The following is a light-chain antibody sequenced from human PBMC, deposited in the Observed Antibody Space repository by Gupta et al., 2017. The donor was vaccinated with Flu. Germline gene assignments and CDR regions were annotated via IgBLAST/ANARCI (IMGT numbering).Light chain of an antibody. V-gene: IGKV3-15*01. CDR2: GAS. Sequence: EIVMTQSPDTLSVSPGDRATLSCRASQSISSNLAWYQHKPGRAPRLLIYGASTRDTGIADRFSGSGCGTEFTLTISSREPEDFAVYYCQQYDYWPPITFGQGTRLEIK. CDR1: QSISSN. J-gene: IGKJ5*01. CDR3: QQYDYWPPIT.